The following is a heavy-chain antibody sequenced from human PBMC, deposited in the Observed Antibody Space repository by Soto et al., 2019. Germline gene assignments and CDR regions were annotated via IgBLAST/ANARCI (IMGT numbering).Heavy chain of an antibody. V-gene: IGHV5-10-1*01. D-gene: IGHD6-13*01. CDR3: ARHGAPIAAAGTGEYYYYGMDV. CDR1: GYSFTIYC. Sequence: GESLKSSGKGSGYSFTIYCISWVLQMPWKGLEWMGRIDPSDSYTNYSPSFQGHVTISADKSISTAYLQWSSLKASDTAMYYCARHGAPIAAAGTGEYYYYGMDVWGQGTTVTVSS. J-gene: IGHJ6*02. CDR2: IDPSDSYT.